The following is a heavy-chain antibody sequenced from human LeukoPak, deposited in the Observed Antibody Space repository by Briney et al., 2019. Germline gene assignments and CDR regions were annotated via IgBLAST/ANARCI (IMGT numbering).Heavy chain of an antibody. CDR3: ARLVRAPYYYYGMDV. V-gene: IGHV4-59*08. CDR2: IYYSGST. D-gene: IGHD3-10*01. J-gene: IGHJ6*02. Sequence: SETLSLTCTGSGGSISSYYWSWIRQPPGKGLEWIGYIYYSGSTNYNPSLKSRVTISVDTSKNQFSLKLSSVTAADTAVYYCARLVRAPYYYYGMDVWGQGTTVTVSS. CDR1: GGSISSYY.